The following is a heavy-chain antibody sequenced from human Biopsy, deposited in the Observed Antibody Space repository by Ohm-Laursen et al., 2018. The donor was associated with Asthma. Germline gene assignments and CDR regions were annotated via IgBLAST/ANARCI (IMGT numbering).Heavy chain of an antibody. CDR2: INSVFGTT. V-gene: IGHV1-69*13. CDR3: ARKAGSCISRTCYSLDF. D-gene: IGHD2-2*01. Sequence: SVKVSCKSLGGTFNTYVIDWVRQAPGQGLEWMGGINSVFGTTTYPQKFQDRVTITADDSTSTVYMELRSLRSEDTAVYYCARKAGSCISRTCYSLDFWGQGTLVTVSS. J-gene: IGHJ4*02. CDR1: GGTFNTYV.